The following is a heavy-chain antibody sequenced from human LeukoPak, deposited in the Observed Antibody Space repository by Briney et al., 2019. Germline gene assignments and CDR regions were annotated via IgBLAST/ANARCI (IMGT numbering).Heavy chain of an antibody. CDR3: ARVGRNYYGMDV. CDR1: GFTFSSYW. V-gene: IGHV3-7*04. Sequence: GSLRLSCAASGFTFSSYWMSWVRQAPGKGLEWVANVKQDGSEKYYVDSVKGRFTISRDNAKNSQYLQMNSLRAEDTAVYYCARVGRNYYGMDVWGQGTTVTVSS. CDR2: VKQDGSEK. J-gene: IGHJ6*02. D-gene: IGHD2-15*01.